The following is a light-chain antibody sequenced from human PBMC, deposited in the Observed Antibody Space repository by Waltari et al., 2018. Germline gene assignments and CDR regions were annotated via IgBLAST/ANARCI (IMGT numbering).Light chain of an antibody. CDR3: QSAHSGSTQLL. CDR2: KDT. V-gene: IGLV3-25*03. J-gene: IGLJ2*01. CDR1: VLPKQY. Sequence: SYELTQPPSVSVSPGQTARIPCSGDVLPKQYAYWYQQKPGQAPVLIISKDTERASGSPERVACATSGTTVTLTISWAQAADESDYDCQSAHSGSTQLLVGGGTKLTVL.